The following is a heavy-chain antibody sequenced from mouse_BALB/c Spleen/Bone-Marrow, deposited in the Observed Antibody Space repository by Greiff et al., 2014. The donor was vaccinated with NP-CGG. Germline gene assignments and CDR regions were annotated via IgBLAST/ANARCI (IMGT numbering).Heavy chain of an antibody. Sequence: QVQLQQPGSELVRPGASVKLSCKASGYTFTSYWMHWVKQRPGQGLEWIGNIYPGSGTAKYDEKFKNKATLTVDTSSSTAYMQLSSLTSEDSAVYYCARFEGYDVGFAYWGQGTLVTVS. V-gene: IGHV1S5*01. J-gene: IGHJ3*01. CDR2: IYPGSGTA. CDR3: ARFEGYDVGFAY. D-gene: IGHD2-2*01. CDR1: GYTFTSYW.